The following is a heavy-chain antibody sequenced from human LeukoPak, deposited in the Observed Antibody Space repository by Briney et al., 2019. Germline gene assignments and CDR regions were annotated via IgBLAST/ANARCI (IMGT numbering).Heavy chain of an antibody. CDR1: GFTFSSYW. CDR3: ARHPDHWFDP. V-gene: IGHV3-7*01. CDR2: IKQDGSEK. Sequence: GGSLRLSCAASGFTFSSYWMTWVRQAPGKGLEWVANIKQDGSEKRYVDSVKGRFTISRDNAKNSLYLQMNSLRAEDTAVYYCARHPDHWFDPWGQGTLVTVTS. J-gene: IGHJ5*02.